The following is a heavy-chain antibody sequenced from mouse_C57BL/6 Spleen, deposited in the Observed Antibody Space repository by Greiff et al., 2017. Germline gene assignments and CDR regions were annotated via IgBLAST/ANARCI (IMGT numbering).Heavy chain of an antibody. CDR1: GFNFTDYY. CDR3: LVAHFDY. J-gene: IGHJ2*01. Sequence: VQLQQSGAELVKPGASVKLSCKASGFNFTDYYMHWVKQRPGQGLEWIGGIDPDDGDTEYAQKFKGKATMTADTSSNTAYLQLSSLTSEDTAVYYCLVAHFDYWGQGTTLTVAS. V-gene: IGHV14-1*01. D-gene: IGHD1-1*01. CDR2: IDPDDGDT.